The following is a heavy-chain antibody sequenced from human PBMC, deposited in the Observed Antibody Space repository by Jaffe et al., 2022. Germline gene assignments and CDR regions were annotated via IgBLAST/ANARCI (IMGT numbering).Heavy chain of an antibody. D-gene: IGHD2-15*01. V-gene: IGHV3-9*01. CDR2: ISWNSGSI. Sequence: EVQLVESGGGLVQPGRSLRLSCAASGFTFDDYAMHWVRQAPGKGLEWVSGISWNSGSIGYADSVKGRFTISRDNAKNSLYLQMNSLRAEDTALYYCASGLYCSGGSCSDYWGQGTLVTVSS. CDR1: GFTFDDYA. CDR3: ASGLYCSGGSCSDY. J-gene: IGHJ4*02.